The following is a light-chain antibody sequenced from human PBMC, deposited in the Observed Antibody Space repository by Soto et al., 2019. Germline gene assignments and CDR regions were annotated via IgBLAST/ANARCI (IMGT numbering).Light chain of an antibody. V-gene: IGKV1-5*03. Sequence: DTQMTQSPSTLSGSVGDRVTITCRASQTISSWLAWYQQKPGKAPKLLIYKASTLKSGVPSRFSGSGSGTEFTLTISRLQPDDFATYYCQQYNSYWTFGQGTKVDIK. J-gene: IGKJ1*01. CDR1: QTISSW. CDR3: QQYNSYWT. CDR2: KAS.